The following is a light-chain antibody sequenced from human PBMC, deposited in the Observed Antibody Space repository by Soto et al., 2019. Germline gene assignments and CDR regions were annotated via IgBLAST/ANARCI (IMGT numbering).Light chain of an antibody. CDR3: QQYGSSVIT. J-gene: IGKJ5*01. CDR2: AAS. Sequence: EIVLTQSPGTLSLSPGERATLSCRASQSVDSNYLAWYRQKPGQAPRLLIYAASSRATGIPDRFSGSGSGTDFTLTISRLEPEDFAVYYCQQYGSSVITFGQGTRLEIK. V-gene: IGKV3-20*01. CDR1: QSVDSNY.